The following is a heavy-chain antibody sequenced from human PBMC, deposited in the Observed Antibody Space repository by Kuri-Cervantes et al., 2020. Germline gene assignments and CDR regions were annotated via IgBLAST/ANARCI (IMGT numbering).Heavy chain of an antibody. CDR2: IWYDGSNK. V-gene: IGHV3-33*01. D-gene: IGHD5-12*01. CDR3: AGGGVDIVATIHYYYYYYMDV. CDR1: GFTFSSYG. Sequence: GESQKISCAASGFTFSSYGMHWVRQAPGKGLEWVAVIWYDGSNKYYADSVKGRFTISRDNSKNTLYLQMNRLSAEDTAVYYRAGGGVDIVATIHYYYYYYMDVWGKGTTVTVSS. J-gene: IGHJ6*03.